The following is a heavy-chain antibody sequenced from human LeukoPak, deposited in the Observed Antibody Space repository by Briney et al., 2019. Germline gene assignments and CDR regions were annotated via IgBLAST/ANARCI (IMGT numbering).Heavy chain of an antibody. CDR3: ARAFSSITIFGVVINWFDP. V-gene: IGHV4-61*09. D-gene: IGHD3-3*01. J-gene: IGHJ5*02. Sequence: SETLFLTCIVSGGSISSGSYYWSWIRQPAGKGLEWIGHNYTSGSTNYNPSLNSRVTISVDTSKNQFSLKLSSVTAADTAVYYCARAFSSITIFGVVINWFDPWGQGTLVTVSS. CDR1: GGSISSGSYY. CDR2: NYTSGST.